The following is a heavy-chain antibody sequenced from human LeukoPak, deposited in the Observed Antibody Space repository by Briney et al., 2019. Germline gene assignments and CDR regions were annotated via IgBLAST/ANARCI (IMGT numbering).Heavy chain of an antibody. J-gene: IGHJ4*02. CDR2: IYPDDSDT. Sequence: GESLKISCQGSGYSFTTYWIGWVRQMPGKGLEWMGIIYPDDSDTRYSPSFLGQVTISADKSISTAYLQWSSLKASDTAMYYCARPVEMATSPFDYWGQGTLVTVSS. CDR3: ARPVEMATSPFDY. CDR1: GYSFTTYW. V-gene: IGHV5-51*01. D-gene: IGHD5-24*01.